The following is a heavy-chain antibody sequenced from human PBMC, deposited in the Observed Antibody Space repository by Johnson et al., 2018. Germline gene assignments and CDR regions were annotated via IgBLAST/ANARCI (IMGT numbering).Heavy chain of an antibody. D-gene: IGHD3-3*01. CDR1: GFTFDDYA. Sequence: EVQLVESGGGLVQPGRSLRLSCAASGFTFDDYATHWVRQAPGKGLEWVSGISWNSGSRGYEDSVKGRFTISRDNAKNSLYLQMNSRRAEDTALYYCAKAPVGWLGEGAEYFQHWGQGTLVTVSS. CDR3: AKAPVGWLGEGAEYFQH. J-gene: IGHJ1*01. CDR2: ISWNSGSR. V-gene: IGHV3-9*01.